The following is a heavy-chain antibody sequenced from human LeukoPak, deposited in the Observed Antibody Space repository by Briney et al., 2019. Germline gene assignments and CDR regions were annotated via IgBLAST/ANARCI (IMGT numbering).Heavy chain of an antibody. CDR2: ISNDGSNK. D-gene: IGHD6-13*01. CDR3: AKAGYSSSWYVDY. CDR1: GFTFSSYG. J-gene: IGHJ4*02. Sequence: GRSLRLSCAASGFTFSSYGMHWVRQAPGKGLEWVAVISNDGSNKYYADSVKGRFTISRDNSKNTLYLQMNSLRAEDTAVYYCAKAGYSSSWYVDYWGQGTLVLVSS. V-gene: IGHV3-30*18.